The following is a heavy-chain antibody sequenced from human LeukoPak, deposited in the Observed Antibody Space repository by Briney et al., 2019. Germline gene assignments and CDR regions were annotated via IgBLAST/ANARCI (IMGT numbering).Heavy chain of an antibody. V-gene: IGHV3-11*04. CDR3: ARDLVVGATAFDF. CDR2: ISSSGSTI. D-gene: IGHD1-26*01. CDR1: GFTFSDYY. J-gene: IGHJ3*01. Sequence: GGSLRLSCAASGFTFSDYYMSWIRQAPGKGLEWVSYISSSGSTIYYADSVKGRFTTSRDNSKNTLYLQMGSLRAEDMAVYYCARDLVVGATAFDFWGQGTLVTVSS.